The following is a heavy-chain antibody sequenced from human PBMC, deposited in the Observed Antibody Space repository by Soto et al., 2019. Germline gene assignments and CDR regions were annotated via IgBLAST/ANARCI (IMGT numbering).Heavy chain of an antibody. V-gene: IGHV4-31*03. J-gene: IGHJ6*02. CDR3: ARQQLLPFYYALDV. CDR2: IYYSGST. CDR1: GGSISSGGYY. D-gene: IGHD6-13*01. Sequence: PSETLSLTCTVSGGSISSGGYYWSWIRQHPGKGLEWIGYIYYSGSTYYNPSLKSRVTMSVDTSRNQFSLKMNSVTAADTAVYYCARQQLLPFYYALDVWGQGTTVTVSS.